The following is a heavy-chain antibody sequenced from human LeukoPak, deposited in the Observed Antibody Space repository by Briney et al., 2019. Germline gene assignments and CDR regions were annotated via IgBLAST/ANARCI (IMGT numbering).Heavy chain of an antibody. J-gene: IGHJ4*02. CDR1: GYTFTGYY. CDR2: INPNSGGT. CDR3: ARDEQLLWFGESNPLHGGIFDY. Sequence: ASVKVSCKASGYTFTGYYMHWVRQAPGQGLEWMGWINPNSGGTNYAQKFQGRVTMTRDTSISTAYMELSRLRSDDTAVYYCARDEQLLWFGESNPLHGGIFDYWGQGTLVTVSS. V-gene: IGHV1-2*02. D-gene: IGHD3-10*01.